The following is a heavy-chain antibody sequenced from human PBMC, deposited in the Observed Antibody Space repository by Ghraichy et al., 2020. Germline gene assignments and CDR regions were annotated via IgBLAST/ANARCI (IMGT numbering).Heavy chain of an antibody. CDR3: TTVGYSGYDYEPYQGY. CDR1: GFTLSNAW. J-gene: IGHJ4*02. Sequence: GESLNISCAGSGFTLSNAWMSWVRQAPGKGLEWVGRIKSKTDGGTTDYAAPVKGSFTISRDDSKNTLYLQMNSLKTEDTAVYYCTTVGYSGYDYEPYQGYWGQGTLVTVSS. V-gene: IGHV3-15*01. D-gene: IGHD5-12*01. CDR2: IKSKTDGGTT.